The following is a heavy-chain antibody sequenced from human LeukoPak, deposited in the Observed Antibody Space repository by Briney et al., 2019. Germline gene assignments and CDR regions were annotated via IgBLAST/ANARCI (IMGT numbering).Heavy chain of an antibody. J-gene: IGHJ6*03. Sequence: GASVKVSCKASGYTFTSYDISWVRQAPGQGLEWMGWISAYNGNTNYAQKLQGRVTMTTDTSTSTAYMELRSLRSDDTAVYYCARVGYSNYDILTGYYGPAYYYYMDVWGKGTTVTVSS. CDR1: GYTFTSYD. CDR3: ARVGYSNYDILTGYYGPAYYYYMDV. D-gene: IGHD3-9*01. CDR2: ISAYNGNT. V-gene: IGHV1-18*01.